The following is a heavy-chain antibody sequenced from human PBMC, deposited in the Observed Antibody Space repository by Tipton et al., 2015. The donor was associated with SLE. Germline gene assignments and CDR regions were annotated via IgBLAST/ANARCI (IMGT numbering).Heavy chain of an antibody. Sequence: TLSLTCTVSGDSLRSHYWSWIRQPPGRGLEYIGYIYASGSANYNPSLKSPVTILEDTSKNQFSLRLTSVTAADTALYYCAKTQDDAFDIWGQGTMVTVSS. J-gene: IGHJ3*02. V-gene: IGHV4-4*09. CDR2: IYASGSA. CDR3: AKTQDDAFDI. CDR1: GDSLRSHY.